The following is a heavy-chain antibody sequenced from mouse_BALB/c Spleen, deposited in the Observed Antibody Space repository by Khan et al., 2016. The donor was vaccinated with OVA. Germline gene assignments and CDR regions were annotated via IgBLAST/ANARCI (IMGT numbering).Heavy chain of an antibody. CDR1: GFSLSSYG. D-gene: IGHD2-13*01. J-gene: IGHJ3*01. Sequence: QVRLQPSGPGLVQPSQSLSITCTVSGFSLSSYGVHWVRQSPGKGLEWLGVIWSGGSKDCNAAIISRLSISKDNSKSQVFFKMNSLQAKCSASYFCTRGRLPFAYWCHGTLVTVSA. CDR2: IWSGGSK. CDR3: TRGRLPFAY. V-gene: IGHV2-2*02.